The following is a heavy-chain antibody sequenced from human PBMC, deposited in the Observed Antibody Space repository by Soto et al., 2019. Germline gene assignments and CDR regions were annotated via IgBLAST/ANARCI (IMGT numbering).Heavy chain of an antibody. CDR1: GGSFSGYY. D-gene: IGHD5-18*01. CDR3: ARLRGYSYGHTDY. V-gene: IGHV4-34*01. J-gene: IGHJ4*02. CDR2: INHSGNT. Sequence: SETLSLTCAVYGGSFSGYYWSWIRQPPGKGLEWIGEINHSGNTNYNPSLKSRVTISVDTSKNQFSLKLSSVTAADTAVYYCARLRGYSYGHTDYWGQGTLVTVSS.